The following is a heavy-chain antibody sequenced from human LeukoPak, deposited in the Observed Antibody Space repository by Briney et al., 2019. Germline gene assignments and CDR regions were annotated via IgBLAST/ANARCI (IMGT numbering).Heavy chain of an antibody. Sequence: GASVKVSCKASGGTFSSYAMSWVRQAPGQGLEWMGGIIPIFGTANYAQKFQGRVTITADKSTSTAYMELSSLRSEDTAVYYCASAVSGSYNYYYYYMDVWGKGTTVTVSS. D-gene: IGHD3-10*01. V-gene: IGHV1-69*06. CDR1: GGTFSSYA. J-gene: IGHJ6*03. CDR2: IIPIFGTA. CDR3: ASAVSGSYNYYYYYMDV.